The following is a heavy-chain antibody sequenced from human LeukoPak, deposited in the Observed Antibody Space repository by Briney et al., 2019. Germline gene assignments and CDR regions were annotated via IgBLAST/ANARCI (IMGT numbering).Heavy chain of an antibody. Sequence: PGGSLRLSCAASGFTVSSNYMSWVRQAPGKGLEWVSVIYSGGSTYYADSVKGRFTISRDNSKNTLYLQMNSLRAEDTAVYYCAIGPRKTTVIVPVDYWGQGTLVTVSS. CDR3: AIGPRKTTVIVPVDY. V-gene: IGHV3-66*01. J-gene: IGHJ4*02. CDR2: IYSGGST. D-gene: IGHD4-17*01. CDR1: GFTVSSNY.